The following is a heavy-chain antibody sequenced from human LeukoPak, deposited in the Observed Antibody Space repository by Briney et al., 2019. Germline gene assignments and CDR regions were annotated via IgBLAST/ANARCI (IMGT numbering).Heavy chain of an antibody. D-gene: IGHD3-22*01. V-gene: IGHV4-4*07. CDR3: ARDQYYYDSSGYYRFDY. Sequence: SETLSLTCTVSGVSISSYYWSWSRQPAGKGLEWIGRIYTSGSTNYNPSLKSRVTISVDTSKNQFSLKLSSVTAADTAVYYCARDQYYYDSSGYYRFDYWGQGTLVTVSS. CDR2: IYTSGST. J-gene: IGHJ4*02. CDR1: GVSISSYY.